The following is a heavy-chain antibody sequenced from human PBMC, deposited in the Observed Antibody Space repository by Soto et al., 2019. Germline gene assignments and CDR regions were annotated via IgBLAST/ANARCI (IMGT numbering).Heavy chain of an antibody. CDR3: TKSGGGYVNSGYYGGDYDS. V-gene: IGHV4-59*01. Sequence: PSETLSLTCTVSCGSMNNYYWSWIRQAPGKGLQYIGYISYMGTTNYNPSLKSRVTISVDTSKNQFSLKLTSVTAADTAPYYCTKSGGGYVNSGYYGGDYDSWGRGTLVTVSS. CDR2: ISYMGTT. J-gene: IGHJ4*02. CDR1: CGSMNNYY. D-gene: IGHD3-22*01.